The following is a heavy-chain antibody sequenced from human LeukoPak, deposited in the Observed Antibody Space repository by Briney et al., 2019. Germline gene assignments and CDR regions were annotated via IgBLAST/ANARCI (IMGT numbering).Heavy chain of an antibody. CDR2: INPNSGDT. CDR3: ARDSGVLGDPLDY. CDR1: GYAFSGHF. J-gene: IGHJ4*02. D-gene: IGHD3-16*01. Sequence: ASMKVSCKASGYAFSGHFIHWVRQAPGQGLEWMGRINPNSGDTNYAQKFQGRVTMTWDTSSSTSYMELSRLRSDDTAMYYCARDSGVLGDPLDYWGQGTLVTVSS. V-gene: IGHV1-2*06.